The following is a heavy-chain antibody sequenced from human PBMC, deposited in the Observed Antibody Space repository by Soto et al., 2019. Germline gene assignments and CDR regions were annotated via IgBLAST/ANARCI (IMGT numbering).Heavy chain of an antibody. CDR1: GFTFSSYA. V-gene: IGHV3-30*14. J-gene: IGHJ6*02. D-gene: IGHD3-3*01. CDR2: ISYDGSNK. Sequence: QVQLVESGGGVVQPGRSLRLSCAASGFTFSSYAMHWVRQAPGKGLEWVAVISYDGSNKYYADSVKGRFTISRDNSKNTLYLQMNSLRAEDTAVYYCARDRYDFWSGYLLYYYYYGMDVWGHGTTVTVSS. CDR3: ARDRYDFWSGYLLYYYYYGMDV.